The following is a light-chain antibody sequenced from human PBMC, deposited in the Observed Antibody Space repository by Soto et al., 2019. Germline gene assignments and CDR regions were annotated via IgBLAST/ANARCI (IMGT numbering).Light chain of an antibody. J-gene: IGKJ1*01. V-gene: IGKV2D-29*01. CDR2: EVS. Sequence: MTQSPSSLSASVGDRVTITCRASQSISSYLYWYLQKPGQPPQVLIYEVSNRFSGVPDRFSGSGSGTDFTLKITRVEAEDVGIYYCMQSIQLPRTFGQGTKVDI. CDR3: MQSIQLPRT. CDR1: QSISSY.